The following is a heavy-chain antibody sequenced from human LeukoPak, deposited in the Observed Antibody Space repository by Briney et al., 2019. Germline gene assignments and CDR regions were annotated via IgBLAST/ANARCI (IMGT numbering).Heavy chain of an antibody. CDR2: ISYDGSNK. CDR1: GFTFSNYA. V-gene: IGHV3-30*03. J-gene: IGHJ4*02. Sequence: PGGSLRLSCAASGFTFSNYAMSWVRQAPGKGLEWVAVISYDGSNKYYADSVKGRFTISRDNSKNTLYLQMNSLRAEDTAVYYCARGPIVAPDYWGQGTLVTVSS. D-gene: IGHD5-12*01. CDR3: ARGPIVAPDY.